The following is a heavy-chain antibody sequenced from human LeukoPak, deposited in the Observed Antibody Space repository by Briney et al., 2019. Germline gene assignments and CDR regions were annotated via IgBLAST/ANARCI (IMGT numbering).Heavy chain of an antibody. V-gene: IGHV3-38-3*01. J-gene: IGHJ4*02. CDR3: AKDQAAHYYDSSGAIDY. D-gene: IGHD3-22*01. CDR2: ISGGST. Sequence: GGSLRLSCAASGFTVSSNEMSWVRQAPGKGLGWVSSISGGSTYYADSRKGRFTISRDNSKSTLYLQMNSLRAEDTAVYYCAKDQAAHYYDSSGAIDYWGQGTLVTVSS. CDR1: GFTVSSNE.